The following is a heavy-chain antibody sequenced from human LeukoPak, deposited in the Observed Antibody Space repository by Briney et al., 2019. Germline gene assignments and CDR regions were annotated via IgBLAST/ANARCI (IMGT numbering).Heavy chain of an antibody. Sequence: GGSLRLSCAASGFTFTSYSMNWVRQAPGKGLEWVSTISGGGGSTYYADSVKGRFTISRDNSKNTLYLQVNSLRAEDTAVYYCAKGGKWDVTPFDYWGRGTLVTVSS. CDR1: GFTFTSYS. CDR2: ISGGGGST. J-gene: IGHJ4*02. D-gene: IGHD1-26*01. V-gene: IGHV3-23*01. CDR3: AKGGKWDVTPFDY.